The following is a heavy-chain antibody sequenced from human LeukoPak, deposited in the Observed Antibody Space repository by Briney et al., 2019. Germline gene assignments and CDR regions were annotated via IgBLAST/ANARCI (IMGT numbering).Heavy chain of an antibody. D-gene: IGHD2-8*01. CDR1: RYTFISYG. CDR3: AMLGYCTNGVCYRNHNWLDA. J-gene: IGHJ5*01. CDR2: ISGYNGYT. V-gene: IGHV1-18*01. Sequence: GASVKVSCKASRYTFISYGVTWVRQAPGQGLEWMGWISGYNGYTNYAQDFQDRVTMTTDTSTNTAYMELRSLRSDDTAVYYCAMLGYCTNGVCYRNHNWLDAWGQGTLVTVSP.